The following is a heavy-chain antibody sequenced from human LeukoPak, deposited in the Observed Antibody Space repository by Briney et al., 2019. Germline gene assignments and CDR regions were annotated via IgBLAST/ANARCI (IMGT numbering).Heavy chain of an antibody. CDR1: GGSISSYY. V-gene: IGHV4-59*08. J-gene: IGHJ6*02. CDR3: ASITATHNYYYYGMDV. Sequence: SETLSLTCTVSGGSISSYYWSWIRQPPGKGLEWIGYIYYSGSTNYNPSLKSRVTISVDTSKNQFSLKLSSVTAADTAVYYCASITATHNYYYYGMDVWGQGTTVTVSS. CDR2: IYYSGST. D-gene: IGHD4-17*01.